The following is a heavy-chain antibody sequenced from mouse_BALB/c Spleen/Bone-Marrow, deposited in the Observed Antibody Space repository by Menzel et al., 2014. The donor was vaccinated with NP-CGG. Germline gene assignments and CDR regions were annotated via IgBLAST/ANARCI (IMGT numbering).Heavy chain of an antibody. CDR3: ARPGWGNYVFVY. CDR2: INPDSSTI. V-gene: IGHV4-1*02. Sequence: EVMLVESGGGLVQPGGSLKLSCVASGFDFSRYWTSWVRQAPGKGLEWIGEINPDSSTINYTPSLKDKFIISRDNAKNTLYLQMSKVRSEDTALYYCARPGWGNYVFVYWGQGTLVTVST. J-gene: IGHJ3*01. D-gene: IGHD2-1*01. CDR1: GFDFSRYW.